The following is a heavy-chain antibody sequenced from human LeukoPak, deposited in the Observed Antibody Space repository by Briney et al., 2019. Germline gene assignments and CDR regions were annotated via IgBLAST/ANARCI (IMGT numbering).Heavy chain of an antibody. V-gene: IGHV1-18*01. CDR3: ARGGGWDYGSGGYYYYMDV. D-gene: IGHD3-10*01. CDR1: GYTFTSYG. J-gene: IGHJ6*03. Sequence: ASVKVSCKASGYTFTSYGISWVRQAPGQGLEWMGWISAYNGNTNYAQKLQGRVTVTPDTSTSTAYLELRSLRSDDTAVYYCARGGGWDYGSGGYYYYMDVWGKGTTVTISS. CDR2: ISAYNGNT.